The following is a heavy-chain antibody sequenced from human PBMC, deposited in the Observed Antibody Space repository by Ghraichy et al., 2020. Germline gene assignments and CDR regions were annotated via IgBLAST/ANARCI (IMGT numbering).Heavy chain of an antibody. D-gene: IGHD3-3*01. CDR1: GYTFTSYD. V-gene: IGHV1-8*01. Sequence: ASVKVSCKASGYTFTSYDINWVRQATGQGLEWMGWMNPNSGNTGYAQKFQGRVTMTRNTSISTAYMELSSLRSEDTAVYYCARGGRPKLEWLFFRKYHNWFDPWGQGTLVTVSS. J-gene: IGHJ5*02. CDR3: ARGGRPKLEWLFFRKYHNWFDP. CDR2: MNPNSGNT.